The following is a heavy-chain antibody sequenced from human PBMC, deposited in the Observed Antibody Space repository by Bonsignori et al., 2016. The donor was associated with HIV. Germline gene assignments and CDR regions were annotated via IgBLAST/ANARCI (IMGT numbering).Heavy chain of an antibody. V-gene: IGHV3-21*01. Sequence: VRQAPGKGLEWVSSISSSSSYIYYADSVKGRFTISRDNAKNSLYLQMNSLRAEDTAVYYCARFGTVGATTHYYYYMDVWGKGTTVTVSS. CDR3: ARFGTVGATTHYYYYMDV. D-gene: IGHD1-26*01. J-gene: IGHJ6*03. CDR2: ISSSSSYI.